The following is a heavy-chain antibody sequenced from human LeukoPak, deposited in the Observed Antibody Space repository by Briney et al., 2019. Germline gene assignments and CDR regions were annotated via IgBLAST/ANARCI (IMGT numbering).Heavy chain of an antibody. CDR1: GFTFSSYA. Sequence: PGGSLRLSCAASGFTFSSYAMHWVRQAPGKGLEWVAVISYDGSNKYYADSVKGRFTISRDNSKNTLYLQMNSLRAEDTAVYYCARAQGGVGSGLFDYWGQGTLVTVSS. J-gene: IGHJ4*02. V-gene: IGHV3-30*04. CDR2: ISYDGSNK. CDR3: ARAQGGVGSGLFDY. D-gene: IGHD3-16*01.